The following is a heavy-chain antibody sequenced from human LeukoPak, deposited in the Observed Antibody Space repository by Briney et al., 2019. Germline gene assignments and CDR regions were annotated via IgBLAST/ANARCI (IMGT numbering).Heavy chain of an antibody. CDR3: ARVIMGSGYSSSWGVDY. V-gene: IGHV3-53*01. CDR2: IYSGGST. Sequence: PGGSLRLSCAASGFTVSSNYMSWVRQAPGKGLEWVSVIYSGGSTYYADSVKGRFTISRDNSKNTLYLQMNSLRAEDTAVYYCARVIMGSGYSSSWGVDYWGQGTLVTVSS. CDR1: GFTVSSNY. J-gene: IGHJ4*02. D-gene: IGHD6-13*01.